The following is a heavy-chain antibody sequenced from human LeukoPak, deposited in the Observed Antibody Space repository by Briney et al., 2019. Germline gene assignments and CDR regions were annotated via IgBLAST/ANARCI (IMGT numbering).Heavy chain of an antibody. CDR1: GFTFSSYA. CDR3: AKGGEGSGSYYPYYFDY. Sequence: GGSLRLSCAASGFTFSSYAMSWVRQAPGKGLEWVSAISGSGGSTYYADSVKGRFTISRDNSKNTLYLQMNSLRAEDTAVYYCAKGGEGSGSYYPYYFDYWGQGTLVTVSS. D-gene: IGHD3-10*01. J-gene: IGHJ4*02. CDR2: ISGSGGST. V-gene: IGHV3-23*01.